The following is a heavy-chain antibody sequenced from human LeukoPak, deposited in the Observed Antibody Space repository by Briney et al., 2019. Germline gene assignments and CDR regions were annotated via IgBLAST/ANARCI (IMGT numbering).Heavy chain of an antibody. D-gene: IGHD3-9*01. Sequence: PGGSLRLSCAASGFTFSSYAMSWVRHAPGKGLEWVSAISGSGGSTDYADSVKGRFTISRDNSKNTLYLQMNSLRAEDTAVYYCAKENYDILTGYPIDYWGQGTLVTVSS. CDR2: ISGSGGST. J-gene: IGHJ4*02. V-gene: IGHV3-23*01. CDR3: AKENYDILTGYPIDY. CDR1: GFTFSSYA.